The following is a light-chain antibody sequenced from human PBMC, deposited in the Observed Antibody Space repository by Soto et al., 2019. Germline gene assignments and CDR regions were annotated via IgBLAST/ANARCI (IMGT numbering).Light chain of an antibody. J-gene: IGLJ1*01. CDR2: GVS. V-gene: IGLV2-14*03. CDR3: CSYASSTSYV. CDR1: SSDVGGYNF. Sequence: QSVLTQPASVSGSPGQSITISCTGTSSDVGGYNFVTWYQQHPGEAPKLMIHGVSSRASGVPNRFSGSKSGTTASLTISGLQAEDEADYYCCSYASSTSYVFGTGTKVTVL.